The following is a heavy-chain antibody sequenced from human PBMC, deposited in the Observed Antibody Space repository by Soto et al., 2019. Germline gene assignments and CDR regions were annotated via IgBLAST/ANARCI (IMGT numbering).Heavy chain of an antibody. D-gene: IGHD2-2*01. V-gene: IGHV3-74*01. CDR3: ARDTYHSYYYGIDV. Sequence: SLRLSCAASGFPFSNYWMHWVRQAPGKGLLWVSRVNPDGSSTAYADSVKGRFTISRDNARNTLYLQMHSLRADDTAVYYCARDTYHSYYYGIDVWGQGTTVTVSS. CDR2: VNPDGSST. CDR1: GFPFSNYW. J-gene: IGHJ6*02.